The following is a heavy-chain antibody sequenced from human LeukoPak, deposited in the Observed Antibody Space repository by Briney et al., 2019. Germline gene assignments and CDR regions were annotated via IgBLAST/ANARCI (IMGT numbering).Heavy chain of an antibody. V-gene: IGHV4-59*08. Sequence: SETLSFTCTVSGGSISSYYWSWIRQPPGKGLEWIGYIYYSGSTNYNPSLKSRVTISVDTSKNQFSLKLSSVTAADTAVYYCARSRYDSSGDDAFDIWGQGTMVTVSS. CDR2: IYYSGST. CDR1: GGSISSYY. J-gene: IGHJ3*02. CDR3: ARSRYDSSGDDAFDI. D-gene: IGHD3-22*01.